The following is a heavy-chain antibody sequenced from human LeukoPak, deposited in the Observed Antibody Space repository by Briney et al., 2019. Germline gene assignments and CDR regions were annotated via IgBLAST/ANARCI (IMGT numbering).Heavy chain of an antibody. CDR1: GGSCDDYY. CDR2: THPSGIF. Sequence: SETLSLTCTVYGGSCDDYYCSWIRQPPGKGLEWIGETHPSGIFYYNSSLGSRLTISIDTSKSQFSLRLTSVTAADTAFYYCSRGRDRSKAGDHWGQGSLVTVSS. D-gene: IGHD5-24*01. CDR3: SRGRDRSKAGDH. J-gene: IGHJ4*02. V-gene: IGHV4-34*01.